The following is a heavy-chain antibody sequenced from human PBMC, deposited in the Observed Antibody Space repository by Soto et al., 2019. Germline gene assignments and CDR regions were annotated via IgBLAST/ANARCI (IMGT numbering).Heavy chain of an antibody. J-gene: IGHJ6*02. CDR1: GFTSDDYV. CDR3: AKDMRGGSSSSRYYYGLDV. D-gene: IGHD6-13*01. V-gene: IGHV3-9*02. CDR2: VSWNSGTI. Sequence: EVQLVEYGGGLVQPGRSLRLASAAPGFTSDDYVVDRERKDPGKGLEWVSGVSWNSGTIVYADSVKGRFTISRDNAKNSLYLQMNSLRGEDTALYYCAKDMRGGSSSSRYYYGLDVWGQGTTVTVSS.